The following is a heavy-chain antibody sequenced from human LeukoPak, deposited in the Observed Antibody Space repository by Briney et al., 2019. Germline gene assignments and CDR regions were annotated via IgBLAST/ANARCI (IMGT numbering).Heavy chain of an antibody. CDR2: ISGSGGST. CDR1: GFTFSSYA. CDR3: AKDMRRGGSSGYWNWFDP. D-gene: IGHD3-22*01. V-gene: IGHV3-23*01. J-gene: IGHJ5*02. Sequence: GGSLRLSCAASGFTFSSYAMSWVRQAPGKGLEWVSAISGSGGSTYYADSVKGRFTISRDNSKNTLYLQMNSLRAEDTAVYYCAKDMRRGGSSGYWNWFDPWGQGTLVTVSS.